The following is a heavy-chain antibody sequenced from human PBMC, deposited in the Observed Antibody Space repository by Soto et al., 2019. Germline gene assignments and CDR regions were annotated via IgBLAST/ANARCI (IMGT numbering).Heavy chain of an antibody. J-gene: IGHJ4*02. Sequence: QVQLQESGPGLVKPSQTLSLRCSVSGGSVRSDDYFWSWIRQPPGKALEWMGYISHSGTAYYNTSLNRRLAMSRDTSKNHFSLRMRSLTAADTATYYCARGHYDVLTGYYVRYFDYWGRGTRVTVSS. CDR1: GGSVRSDDYF. CDR2: ISHSGTA. V-gene: IGHV4-30-4*01. D-gene: IGHD3-9*01. CDR3: ARGHYDVLTGYYVRYFDY.